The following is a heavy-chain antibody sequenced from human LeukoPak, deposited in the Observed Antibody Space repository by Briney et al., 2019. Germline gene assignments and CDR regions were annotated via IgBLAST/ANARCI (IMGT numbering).Heavy chain of an antibody. D-gene: IGHD6-19*01. V-gene: IGHV4-4*02. CDR2: IYHSGST. CDR3: VANGWYALDI. CDR1: GGSISSTNW. J-gene: IGHJ3*02. Sequence: SGTLSLTCAVSGGSISSTNWWSWVRPSPGKGLEWIREIYHSGSTNYKPSLRSRVTISVDKSENQFSLNLSSVTAADTAVYYCVANGWYALDIWGQGTMVTVSS.